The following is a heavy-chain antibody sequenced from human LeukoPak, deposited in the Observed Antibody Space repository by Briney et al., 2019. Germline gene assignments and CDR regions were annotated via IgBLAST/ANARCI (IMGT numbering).Heavy chain of an antibody. CDR3: ARVDYYDSSGYYYVGGLDP. CDR1: GGSISSYY. V-gene: IGHV4-59*08. CDR2: IYYSGST. D-gene: IGHD3-22*01. Sequence: PSETLSLTCTVSGGSISSYYWSWIRQPPGKGLEWIGYIYYSGSTNYNPSLKSRVTISVDTSKNQFSLKLSSVTAADTAVYYCARVDYYDSSGYYYVGGLDPWGQGTLVTVSS. J-gene: IGHJ5*02.